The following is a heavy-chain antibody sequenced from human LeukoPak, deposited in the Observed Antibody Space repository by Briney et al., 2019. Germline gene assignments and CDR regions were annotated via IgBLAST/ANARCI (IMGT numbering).Heavy chain of an antibody. D-gene: IGHD5-18*01. CDR2: TSFDGSNQ. V-gene: IGHV3-30*04. CDR1: GFTFSSYA. J-gene: IGHJ4*02. CDR3: ARETMDTAMVLYFDY. Sequence: GGSLRLSCAASGFTFSSYAMHWVRQAPGEGLEWVAVTSFDGSNQYYADSVKGRFTISRDNSKNTLYVQMNSLRAEDTAVYYCARETMDTAMVLYFDYWGQGTLVTVSS.